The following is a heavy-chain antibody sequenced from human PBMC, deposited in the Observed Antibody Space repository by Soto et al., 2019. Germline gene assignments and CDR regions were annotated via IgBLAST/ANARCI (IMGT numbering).Heavy chain of an antibody. CDR2: IIPIFGTA. CDR3: ARKGGCSSTSCPLTYYYYGMDV. CDR1: GGTFSSYA. D-gene: IGHD2-2*01. J-gene: IGHJ6*02. Sequence: QVQLVESGAEVKKPGSSVKVSCKASGGTFSSYAISWVRQAPGQGLEWMGGIIPIFGTANYAQKIQGRVTITADESTSTAYMELSSLRSEDTAVYYCARKGGCSSTSCPLTYYYYGMDVWGQGTTVTVSS. V-gene: IGHV1-69*01.